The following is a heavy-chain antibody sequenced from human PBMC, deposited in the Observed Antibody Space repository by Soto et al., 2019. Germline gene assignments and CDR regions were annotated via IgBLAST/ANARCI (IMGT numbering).Heavy chain of an antibody. CDR3: ARNVNSGLDY. CDR1: GYTFTTYY. D-gene: IGHD2-21*01. CDR2: INPSGGST. V-gene: IGHV1-46*01. Sequence: QVQLVQSGAEVKKPGASVKVSCKASGYTFTTYYMHWVRQAPGQGLEWMGFINPSGGSTRYAQKCQGRVTMTRERSTSTVYMELTSLRSEDTAMYYCARNVNSGLDYWGQGTLVTVSS. J-gene: IGHJ4*02.